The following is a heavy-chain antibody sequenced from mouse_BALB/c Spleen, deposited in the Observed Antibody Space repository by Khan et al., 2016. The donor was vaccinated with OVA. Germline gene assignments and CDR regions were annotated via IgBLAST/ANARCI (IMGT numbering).Heavy chain of an antibody. CDR1: GYTFTTYW. V-gene: IGHV1-7*01. D-gene: IGHD2-14*01. J-gene: IGHJ2*01. CDR2: INPTSGYT. Sequence: QVRLQQSGAERAKPGASVKMSCKASGYTFTTYWMHWVKQRPGQGLEWIGYINPTSGYTDYNEKFKDRATLSADKSSSTAYMQLSSLTSEDAAVYYCTRDRIDYWGQGTTLTVS. CDR3: TRDRIDY.